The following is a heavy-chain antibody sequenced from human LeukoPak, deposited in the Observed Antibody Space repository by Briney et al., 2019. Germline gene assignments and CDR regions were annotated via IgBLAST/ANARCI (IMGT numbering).Heavy chain of an antibody. CDR1: GFSFSSYW. CDR3: TSQAGYSSSWET. Sequence: GGSLRLSCAASGFSFSSYWMSWVRQAPGKGLEWVGRMRSKANNYATGYSPSVIGRFTISRDDSKNTRYLEMKSLKIEDTAVYFCTSQAGYSSSWETWGQGTLVTVSS. D-gene: IGHD6-13*01. CDR2: MRSKANNYAT. V-gene: IGHV3-73*01. J-gene: IGHJ5*02.